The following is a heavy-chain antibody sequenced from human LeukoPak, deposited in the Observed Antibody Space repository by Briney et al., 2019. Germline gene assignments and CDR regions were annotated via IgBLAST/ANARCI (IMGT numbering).Heavy chain of an antibody. J-gene: IGHJ4*02. CDR3: ARLYYDSSAYYAQGSDY. CDR2: TRNRAHSYTT. V-gene: IGHV3-72*01. D-gene: IGHD3-22*01. CDR1: GFTFSDHY. Sequence: PGGSLRLSCAASGFTFSDHYMDWVRQAPGKGLEWVGRTRNRAHSYTTEYAASVKGRFTISRDDSKNSLYLQMISLTTEDTAVYYCARLYYDSSAYYAQGSDYWGQGTLVTVSS.